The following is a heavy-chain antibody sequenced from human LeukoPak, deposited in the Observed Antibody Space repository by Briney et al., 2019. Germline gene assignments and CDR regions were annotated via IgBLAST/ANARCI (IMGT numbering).Heavy chain of an antibody. D-gene: IGHD5-24*01. Sequence: GESLKISCRCSGYTFTSYWIGWVRQTPGRGLEWMGIIYPGDSNTKYSPSFQGQVTISADKSISTAYLQWSSLKASDTAMYYCARHVEGDYWGQGTLVTVSS. V-gene: IGHV5-51*01. CDR2: IYPGDSNT. CDR3: ARHVEGDY. CDR1: GYTFTSYW. J-gene: IGHJ4*02.